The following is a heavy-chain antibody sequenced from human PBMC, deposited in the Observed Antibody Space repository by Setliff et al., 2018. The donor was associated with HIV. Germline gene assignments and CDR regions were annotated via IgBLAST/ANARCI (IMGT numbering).Heavy chain of an antibody. CDR1: GGPFDVHT. J-gene: IGHJ6*03. CDR2: INHRGNT. CDR3: ARGQRASPGPGTHYLDV. Sequence: PSETLSLTCAVYGGPFDVHTWNWVRQAPGKRLEWLADINHRGNTNLNPSLKGRLTIAVDTSRDQFSLSLKSVTVADSAAYFCARGQRASPGPGTHYLDVWRKGTSVTVSS. D-gene: IGHD6-25*01. V-gene: IGHV4-34*01.